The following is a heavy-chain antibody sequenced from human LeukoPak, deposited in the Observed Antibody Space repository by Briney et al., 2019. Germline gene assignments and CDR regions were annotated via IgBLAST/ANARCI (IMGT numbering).Heavy chain of an antibody. J-gene: IGHJ4*02. CDR3: ARAELGYCTNGVCSPENYFDY. V-gene: IGHV3-43*01. CDR2: ISWDGGAT. D-gene: IGHD2-8*01. CDR1: GFSFDDYT. Sequence: GGSLRLSCVASGFSFDDYTMNWVRQAPGKGLEWVSLISWDGGATYYADSVKGRFTISRDNAKNSLYLQMNSLRAEDTAVYYCARAELGYCTNGVCSPENYFDYWGQGTLVTVSS.